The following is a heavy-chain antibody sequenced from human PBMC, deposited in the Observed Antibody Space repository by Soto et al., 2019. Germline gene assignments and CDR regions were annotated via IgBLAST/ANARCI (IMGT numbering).Heavy chain of an antibody. V-gene: IGHV3-23*01. CDR3: AKDRPKGYCSGGSCYLNEYFQH. CDR2: ISGSGGST. D-gene: IGHD2-15*01. Sequence: EVQLLESGGGLVQPGGSLRLSCAASGFTFSSYAMSWVRQAPGKGLEWVSAISGSGGSTYYADSVKGRFTISRDNSKNTLDLQMNSLTAEDTAVYYCAKDRPKGYCSGGSCYLNEYFQHWGQGTLVTVSS. J-gene: IGHJ1*01. CDR1: GFTFSSYA.